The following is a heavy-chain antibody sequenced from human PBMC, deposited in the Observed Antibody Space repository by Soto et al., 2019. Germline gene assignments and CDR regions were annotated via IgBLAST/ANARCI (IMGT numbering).Heavy chain of an antibody. Sequence: EVQLVESGGGLVQPGGSLRLSCAASGFTVSSNYMSWVRQAPGKGLAWVSVIYSGGSTYYADSVKGRFTISRDNSKNTLYLQMNSLRAEDTAVYYCARDHLAAAGTGFDWGQGTLVTVSS. CDR3: ARDHLAAAGTGFD. CDR1: GFTVSSNY. CDR2: IYSGGST. D-gene: IGHD6-13*01. V-gene: IGHV3-66*01. J-gene: IGHJ4*02.